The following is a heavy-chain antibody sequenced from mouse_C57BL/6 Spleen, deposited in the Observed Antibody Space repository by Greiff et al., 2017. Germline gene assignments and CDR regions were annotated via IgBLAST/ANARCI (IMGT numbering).Heavy chain of an antibody. J-gene: IGHJ3*01. Sequence: VHVKQSGAELVRPGASVKLSCTASGFNIKDYYMHWVKQRPEQGLEWIGRIDPEDGDTEYAPKFQGKATMTADTTSNTAYLQLSSLTSEDTAVYYCTTGGSSPFAYWGQGTLVTVSA. D-gene: IGHD1-1*01. CDR1: GFNIKDYY. V-gene: IGHV14-1*01. CDR3: TTGGSSPFAY. CDR2: IDPEDGDT.